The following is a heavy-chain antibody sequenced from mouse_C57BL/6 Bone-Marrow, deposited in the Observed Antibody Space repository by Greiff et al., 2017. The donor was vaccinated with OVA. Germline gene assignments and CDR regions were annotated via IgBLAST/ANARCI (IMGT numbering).Heavy chain of an antibody. V-gene: IGHV1-15*01. Sequence: LVESGAELVRPGASVTLSCKASGYTFTDYEMHWVKQTPVHGLEWIGAIDPETGGTAYNQKFKGKAILTADKSSSTAYMELRSLTSEDSAVYYCTRDPFTTDDYWGQGTTLTVSS. CDR3: TRDPFTTDDY. CDR2: IDPETGGT. J-gene: IGHJ2*01. D-gene: IGHD2-12*01. CDR1: GYTFTDYE.